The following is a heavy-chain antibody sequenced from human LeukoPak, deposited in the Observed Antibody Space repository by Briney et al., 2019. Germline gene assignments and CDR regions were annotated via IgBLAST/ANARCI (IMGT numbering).Heavy chain of an antibody. CDR3: ARDLGQWLLQGIFFDY. D-gene: IGHD5-12*01. CDR1: GGTFSSYA. J-gene: IGHJ4*02. V-gene: IGHV1-69*01. Sequence: GASVKVSCKASGGTFSSYAISWVRQAPGQGLEWMGGIIPIFGTANYAQKFQGRVTITGDESTSTAYMELRSLRSDDTAVYYCARDLGQWLLQGIFFDYWGQGTLVTVSS. CDR2: IIPIFGTA.